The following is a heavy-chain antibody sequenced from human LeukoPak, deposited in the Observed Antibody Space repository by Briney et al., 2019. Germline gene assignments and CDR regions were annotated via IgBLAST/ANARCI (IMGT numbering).Heavy chain of an antibody. D-gene: IGHD2-2*02. J-gene: IGHJ4*02. CDR2: ISAYNGNT. CDR3: ARVPAAILDFDY. Sequence: RASVKVSCKASGYTFTSYYMHWVRQAPGQGLEWMGWISAYNGNTNYAQKLQGRVTMTTDTSTSTAYMELRSLRSDDTAVYYCARVPAAILDFDYWGQGTLVTVSS. V-gene: IGHV1-18*04. CDR1: GYTFTSYY.